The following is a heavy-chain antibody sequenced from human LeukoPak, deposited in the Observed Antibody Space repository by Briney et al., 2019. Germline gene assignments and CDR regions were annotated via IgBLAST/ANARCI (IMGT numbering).Heavy chain of an antibody. CDR3: ARQSAGDYYDSSGYYYVPAFDI. CDR2: IYYSGST. V-gene: IGHV4-59*08. J-gene: IGHJ3*02. D-gene: IGHD3-22*01. Sequence: SETLSLTCTVSGGSISSYYWSWNRQPPGKGLEWIGYIYYSGSTNYNPSLMSRVTISVDTSKNQFSLKLSSVTAADTAVYYCARQSAGDYYDSSGYYYVPAFDIWGQGTMVTVSS. CDR1: GGSISSYY.